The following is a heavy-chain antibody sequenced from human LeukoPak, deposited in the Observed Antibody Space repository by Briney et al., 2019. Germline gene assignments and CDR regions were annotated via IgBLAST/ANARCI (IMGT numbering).Heavy chain of an antibody. Sequence: PGRSLRLSCIASGFTFSDYGFHWVRQAPGKGLEWVAVISYDGSNKYYADSVKGRFTISRDNSKNTLYLQMNSLRAEDTAVYYCASLIVVVVAATPGWFDPWGQGTLVTVSS. CDR1: GFTFSDYG. CDR2: ISYDGSNK. V-gene: IGHV3-30*19. J-gene: IGHJ5*02. CDR3: ASLIVVVVAATPGWFDP. D-gene: IGHD2-15*01.